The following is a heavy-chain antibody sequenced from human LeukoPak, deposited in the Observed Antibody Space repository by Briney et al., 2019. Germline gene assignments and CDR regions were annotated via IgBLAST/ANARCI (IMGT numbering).Heavy chain of an antibody. Sequence: GGSLRLSCAASGFTFSSFGMHWVRQAPGKGLEWVTIISYDGRDKHYADSVKGRFTISRDNSMNTLYLEMSSLRTEDTALYYCAKALGSYPETRYADYWGQGTLVTVSS. CDR1: GFTFSSFG. CDR2: ISYDGRDK. V-gene: IGHV3-30*18. D-gene: IGHD1-26*01. CDR3: AKALGSYPETRYADY. J-gene: IGHJ4*02.